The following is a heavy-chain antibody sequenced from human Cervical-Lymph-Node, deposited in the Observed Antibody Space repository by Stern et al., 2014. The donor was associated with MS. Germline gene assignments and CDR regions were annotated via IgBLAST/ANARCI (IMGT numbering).Heavy chain of an antibody. CDR1: GFTFSNYG. D-gene: IGHD4-17*01. CDR3: AKDRDYGDSYNWFDP. CDR2: IASDGSLK. Sequence: VQLVESGGGVVQPGRSLSLSCAASGFTFSNYGMHWVRQAPGKGLEWVTFIASDGSLKHHVDSVKGRFTISRDNSRNTLYLQMNSLRPEDTVIYYCAKDRDYGDSYNWFDPWGQGTLVTVSS. J-gene: IGHJ5*02. V-gene: IGHV3-30*18.